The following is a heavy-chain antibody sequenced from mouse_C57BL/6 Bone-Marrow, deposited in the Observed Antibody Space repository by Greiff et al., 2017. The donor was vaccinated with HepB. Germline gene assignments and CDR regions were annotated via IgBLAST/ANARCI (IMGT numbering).Heavy chain of an antibody. V-gene: IGHV10-1*01. J-gene: IGHJ4*01. D-gene: IGHD4-1*01. CDR1: GFSFNTYA. CDR3: VRHRTGVYAMDY. CDR2: IRSKSNNYAT. Sequence: EVMLVESGGGLVQPKGSLKLSCAASGFSFNTYAMNWVRQAPGKGLEWVARIRSKSNNYATYYADSVKDRFTISRDDSESMLYLQMNNLKTEDTAMYYCVRHRTGVYAMDYWGQGTSVTVSS.